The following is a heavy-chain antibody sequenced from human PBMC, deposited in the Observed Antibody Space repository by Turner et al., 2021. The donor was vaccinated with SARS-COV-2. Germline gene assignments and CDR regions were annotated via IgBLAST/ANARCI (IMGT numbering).Heavy chain of an antibody. CDR2: INPNTGAT. D-gene: IGHD3-10*01. CDR1: GYRFNGYY. Sequence: QVQLVQSGTEVRNPGASVKVSCRASGYRFNGYYIHWVRQAPGQGLEWMGWINPNTGATNYAQKSQGRVTLTRDTSIRTVYMELTRLRADDTAVYYCAKDSGAVDGSFDFWGQGSLVAVSS. J-gene: IGHJ4*02. CDR3: AKDSGAVDGSFDF. V-gene: IGHV1-2*02.